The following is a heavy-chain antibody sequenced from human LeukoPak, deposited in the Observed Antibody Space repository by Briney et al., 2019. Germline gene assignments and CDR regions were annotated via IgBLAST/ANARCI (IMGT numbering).Heavy chain of an antibody. Sequence: SETLSLTCTVSGGSISSYYWSWIRQPPGKGLEWIGYIYYSGSTNYNPSLKSRVTISVDTSKNQFSLKLSSVTAADTAVYYCARENYGSGNAFDIWGQGTMVAVSS. J-gene: IGHJ3*02. CDR2: IYYSGST. D-gene: IGHD3-10*01. V-gene: IGHV4-59*01. CDR1: GGSISSYY. CDR3: ARENYGSGNAFDI.